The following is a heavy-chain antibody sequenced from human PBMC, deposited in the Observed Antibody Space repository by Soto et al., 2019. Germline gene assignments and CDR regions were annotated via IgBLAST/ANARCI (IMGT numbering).Heavy chain of an antibody. D-gene: IGHD3-16*01. CDR1: GFTVSSNY. J-gene: IGHJ4*02. V-gene: IGHV3-66*01. CDR2: INSGGST. Sequence: EVQLVESGGGWVQPGGSLRLSWAASGFTVSSNYMGWVRQAPGKGLDWVSVINSGGSTNYADSLTGRFTISRDNSKNALYLQMNSLRAEATAVYYCARESCEGLGGVRSVWGYCGQGPLVTVSS. CDR3: ARESCEGLGGVRSVWGY.